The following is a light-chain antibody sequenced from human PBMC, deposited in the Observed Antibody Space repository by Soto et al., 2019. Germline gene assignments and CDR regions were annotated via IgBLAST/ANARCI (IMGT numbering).Light chain of an antibody. V-gene: IGKV1-5*03. CDR1: QSISSW. CDR2: KAS. CDR3: HQYSRFPRT. Sequence: IQMTQSPSTPSSSFGDRVTITCRASQSISSWLAWYQQIQGKAPKLLIYKASSLQSGVPSRFSGSVSETEGTITITGLKTDDCATYDCHQYSRFPRTFGQGTKVDIK. J-gene: IGKJ1*01.